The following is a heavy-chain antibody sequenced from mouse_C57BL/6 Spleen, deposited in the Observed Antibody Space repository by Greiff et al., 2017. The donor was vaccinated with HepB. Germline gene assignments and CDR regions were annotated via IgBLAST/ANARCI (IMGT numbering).Heavy chain of an antibody. CDR2: INPNNGGT. Sequence: EVQLQQSGPELVKPGASVKIPCKASGYTFTDYNMDWVKQSHGKSLEWIGDINPNNGGTIYNQKFKGKATLTVDKSSSTAYMELRSLTSEDTAVYYCARGGTTVVASPYYYAMDYWGQGTSVTVSS. D-gene: IGHD1-1*01. CDR3: ARGGTTVVASPYYYAMDY. J-gene: IGHJ4*01. CDR1: GYTFTDYN. V-gene: IGHV1-18*01.